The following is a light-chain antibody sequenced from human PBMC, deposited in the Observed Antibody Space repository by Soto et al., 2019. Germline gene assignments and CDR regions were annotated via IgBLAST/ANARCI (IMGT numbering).Light chain of an antibody. CDR3: LQYKSWPLLT. V-gene: IGKV3-15*01. Sequence: EIVMTQSPATLSVSPGERATLSCRASQSVSSNLAWYQQKPGQAPRLLIYGASTRATGIPARFSGSGSGTEVILTISSLQSEDCVVYYYLQYKSWPLLTFGPGTKVDIK. J-gene: IGKJ3*01. CDR1: QSVSSN. CDR2: GAS.